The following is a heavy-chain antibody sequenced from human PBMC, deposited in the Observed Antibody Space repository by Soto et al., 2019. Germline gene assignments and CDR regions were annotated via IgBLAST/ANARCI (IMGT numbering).Heavy chain of an antibody. CDR1: GDSITSVDYY. J-gene: IGHJ6*02. CDR3: ARVRVPYHHGMDV. CDR2: IYHSGST. D-gene: IGHD3-10*01. V-gene: IGHV4-30-4*01. Sequence: SETLSLTCTVSGDSITSVDYYWSWIRQPPGKGLEWIGYIYHSGSTYFNPSLKSRLKISVDTSKNQFSLMLTSVTAADTAVYFCARVRVPYHHGMDVWGQGTTVTVSS.